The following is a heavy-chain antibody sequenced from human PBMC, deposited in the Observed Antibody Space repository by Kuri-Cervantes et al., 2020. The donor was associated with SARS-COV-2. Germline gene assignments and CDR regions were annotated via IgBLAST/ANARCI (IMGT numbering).Heavy chain of an antibody. CDR2: IYYSGST. D-gene: IGHD2-2*02. CDR3: ARSGNIVVVPAAIRVNGFDP. Sequence: SDTLSLTCTVSGGSISSHYWSWIRQPPGKGLEWIGYIYYSGSTNYNPSLKSRVTISVDTSKNQFSLKLSSVTAADTAVYYCARSGNIVVVPAAIRVNGFDPWGQGTLVTVSS. J-gene: IGHJ5*02. CDR1: GGSISSHY. V-gene: IGHV4-59*08.